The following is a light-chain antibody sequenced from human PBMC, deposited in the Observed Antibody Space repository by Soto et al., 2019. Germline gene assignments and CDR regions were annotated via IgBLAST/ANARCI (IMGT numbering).Light chain of an antibody. Sequence: DIVLTQSPATLTVSPGERAILSCRASQSIGSDLAWYQQKVGQAPRLLIYGGSTRATGIPARFGGSGSGTEFTLTISSLQSEDFAVYYCQQYNKWPPLTFGQGTRLEIK. CDR3: QQYNKWPPLT. V-gene: IGKV3-15*01. J-gene: IGKJ5*01. CDR1: QSIGSD. CDR2: GGS.